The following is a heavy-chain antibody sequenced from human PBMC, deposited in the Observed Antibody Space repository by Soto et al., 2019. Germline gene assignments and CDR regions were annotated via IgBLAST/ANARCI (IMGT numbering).Heavy chain of an antibody. D-gene: IGHD2-2*01. V-gene: IGHV3-30-3*01. CDR2: ISYDGTIT. J-gene: IGHJ6*02. CDR3: ATTRVGPCSSSICFSGIFDGMDV. CDR1: GFTISNYG. Sequence: GGSLRLACAASGFTISNYGMHWVRQAPGKGLECVAVISYDGTITYYADSVKGRFTISRDNSKNTLYLQMNSLRTEDTAVYYCATTRVGPCSSSICFSGIFDGMDVWGQGTTVTVYS.